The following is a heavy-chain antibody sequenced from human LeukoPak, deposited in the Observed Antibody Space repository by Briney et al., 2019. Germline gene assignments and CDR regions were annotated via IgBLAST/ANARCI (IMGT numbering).Heavy chain of an antibody. V-gene: IGHV4-30-4*01. Sequence: SQTLSLTCTVSGGSISSGDYYWSWIRQPPGKGLEWIGYIYYSGSTYYNPSLKSRVTISVDTSKNQFSLKLSSVTAADTAVYYCAREYSSSHSGFDPWGRGTLVTVPS. CDR1: GGSISSGDYY. CDR3: AREYSSSHSGFDP. CDR2: IYYSGST. D-gene: IGHD6-6*01. J-gene: IGHJ5*02.